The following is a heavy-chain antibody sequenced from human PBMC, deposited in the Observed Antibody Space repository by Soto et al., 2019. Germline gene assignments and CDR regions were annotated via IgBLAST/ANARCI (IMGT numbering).Heavy chain of an antibody. Sequence: VQLVESGGGLVQPGGSLRLSCAASGFTFSSYSMNWVRQAPGKGLEWVSYINSSSSTIYYADSVKGRFTISRDNGKHSLYLQKNGLRAGETTVHYCARVHSKKGSLVTARNFDYWGPGTLVT. CDR2: INSSSSTI. CDR1: GFTFSSYS. CDR3: ARVHSKKGSLVTARNFDY. J-gene: IGHJ4*02. D-gene: IGHD2-21*02. V-gene: IGHV3-48*01.